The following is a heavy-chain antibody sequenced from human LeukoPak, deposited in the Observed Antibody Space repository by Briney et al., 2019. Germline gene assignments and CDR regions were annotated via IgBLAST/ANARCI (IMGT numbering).Heavy chain of an antibody. CDR1: GFTFSSYG. CDR2: IWYDGSNK. CDR3: AKQTITMVRGVVGEGLDY. Sequence: GRSLRLSCAASGFTFSSYGTHWVRQAPGKGLEWVAVIWYDGSNKYYADSVKGRFTISRDNSKNTLYLQMNSLRAEDTAVYYCAKQTITMVRGVVGEGLDYWGQGTLVTVSS. V-gene: IGHV3-33*06. J-gene: IGHJ4*02. D-gene: IGHD3-10*01.